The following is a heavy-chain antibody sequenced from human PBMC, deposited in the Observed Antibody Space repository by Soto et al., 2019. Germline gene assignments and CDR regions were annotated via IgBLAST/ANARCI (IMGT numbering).Heavy chain of an antibody. Sequence: SETLSLTCTVSGGSISSGGYYWSWIRQHPGKGLEWIGYIYYSGSTYYNPSLKSRVTISVDTSKNQFSLKLSSVTAADTAVYYCAREPIAAAATNWFDPWGEGTPVPVPP. CDR3: AREPIAAAATNWFDP. J-gene: IGHJ5*02. D-gene: IGHD6-13*01. CDR2: IYYSGST. CDR1: GGSISSGGYY. V-gene: IGHV4-31*03.